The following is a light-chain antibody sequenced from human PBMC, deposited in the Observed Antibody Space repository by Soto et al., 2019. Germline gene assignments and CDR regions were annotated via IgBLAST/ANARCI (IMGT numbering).Light chain of an antibody. CDR1: QSISNY. J-gene: IGKJ5*01. Sequence: DIQMTQSPSSLSASVGDRVTITCRASQSISNYLNWYQQKPGKAPKLPIYAASSLQSGVPSRFSGSGSGTDFTLTISSLQPEDFATYYCQQSYSTPITFGQGTRLEIK. V-gene: IGKV1-39*01. CDR3: QQSYSTPIT. CDR2: AAS.